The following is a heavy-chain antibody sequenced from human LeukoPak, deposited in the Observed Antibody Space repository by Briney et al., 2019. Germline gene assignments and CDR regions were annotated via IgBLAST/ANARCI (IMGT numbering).Heavy chain of an antibody. CDR2: ISAYNGYT. CDR1: GYTFTSYG. J-gene: IGHJ4*02. D-gene: IGHD1-26*01. V-gene: IGHV1-18*01. CDR3: ARELSGYSGSYFDY. Sequence: ASVKVSCKASGYTFTSYGISWVRQAPGQGLEWMGWISAYNGYTKYAQRLQGRVAMTADTSTGTAYMQLRSLRSDDTAVYYCARELSGYSGSYFDYWGQGTLVTVSS.